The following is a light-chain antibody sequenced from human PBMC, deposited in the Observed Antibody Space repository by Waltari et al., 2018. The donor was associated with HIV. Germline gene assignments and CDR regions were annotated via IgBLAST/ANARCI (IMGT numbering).Light chain of an antibody. CDR1: GSNIGAGYD. J-gene: IGLJ3*02. CDR2: GNS. Sequence: QPVLTQPPSVSGAPGLGVTVSCTGSGSNIGAGYDGHWYQQLPGTAPKLLIYGNSNRPSGVPDRFPASRSGTSASLAITGLQPEDEADYYCQSYDSSLSAWVFGGGTKLTVL. V-gene: IGLV1-40*01. CDR3: QSYDSSLSAWV.